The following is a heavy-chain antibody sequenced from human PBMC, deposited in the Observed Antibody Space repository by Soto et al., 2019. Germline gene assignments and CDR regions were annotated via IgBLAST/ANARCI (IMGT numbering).Heavy chain of an antibody. CDR3: AHAYGGRSLY. D-gene: IGHD1-26*01. CDR2: IYWDDSK. J-gene: IGHJ4*02. CDR1: GFSLTTDRVG. V-gene: IGHV2-5*02. Sequence: QITLKESGPTLVKPTQTLTLTCTFSGFSLTTDRVGVGWIRQPPGEALEWLAVIYWDDSKTYRPSLESRLTXXXXXXXXXXXXXXTNXXSXDXATYYCAHAYGGRSLYWGQGTLVTVSS.